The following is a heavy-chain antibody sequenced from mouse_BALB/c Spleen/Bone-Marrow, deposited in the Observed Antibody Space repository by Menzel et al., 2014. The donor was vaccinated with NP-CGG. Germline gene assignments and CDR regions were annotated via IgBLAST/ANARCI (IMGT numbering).Heavy chain of an antibody. V-gene: IGHV3-2*02. CDR3: ARRIGKAMDY. D-gene: IGHD1-1*01. CDR1: GYSITSDYA. J-gene: IGHJ4*01. CDR2: ISYSGST. Sequence: EAKLMESGPGLVKPSQSLSLTCTVTGYSITSDYAWNWIRQFPGNKLEWMGYISYSGSTSYNSSLKSRISITRDTSKNQFFLQLKSVTTEDTATYYCARRIGKAMDYWGQGTSVTVSS.